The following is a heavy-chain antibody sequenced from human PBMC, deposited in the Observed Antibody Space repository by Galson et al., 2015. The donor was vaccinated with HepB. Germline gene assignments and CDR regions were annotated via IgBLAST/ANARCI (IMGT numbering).Heavy chain of an antibody. CDR2: IYASNSDT. CDR3: TRRRAVTGAPFDD. CDR1: GYSFTDHW. Sequence: QSGAEVKKPGEPLKISCKGSGYSFTDHWIGWVRQMPGKGLEWMGIIYASNSDTRTSPSFQGRVTMSVDRSITTAYLQWSSLEASDTAMYYCTRRRAVTGAPFDDWSQGALVTVSS. D-gene: IGHD1-26*01. J-gene: IGHJ4*02. V-gene: IGHV5-51*01.